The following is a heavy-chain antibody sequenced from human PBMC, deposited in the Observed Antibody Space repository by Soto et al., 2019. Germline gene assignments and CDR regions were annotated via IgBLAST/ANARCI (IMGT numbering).Heavy chain of an antibody. CDR3: ARDYDPGGYDAFDI. D-gene: IGHD5-12*01. CDR1: GFTFSSYS. J-gene: IGHJ3*02. Sequence: EVQLVESGGGLVKPGGSLRLSCAASGFTFSSYSMNWVRQAPGKGLEWVSSISRSSSYIYYADSVKGRFTISRDNAKNSLYLQMNSLRAEDTAVYYCARDYDPGGYDAFDIWGQGTMVTVSS. V-gene: IGHV3-21*01. CDR2: ISRSSSYI.